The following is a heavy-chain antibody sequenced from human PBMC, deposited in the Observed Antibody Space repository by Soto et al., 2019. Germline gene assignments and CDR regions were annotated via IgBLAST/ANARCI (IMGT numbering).Heavy chain of an antibody. CDR1: GGSISSNSYY. J-gene: IGHJ4*02. Sequence: PSETLSLTCTVSGGSISSNSYYWAWIRQPPGKGLEWIASVYYSGSTYFNPSLKSRVTISLDTSKSQVSLNLNSVTAADTADYYCAREVGAPNEHLDSWGQGTLVTVSS. V-gene: IGHV4-39*02. D-gene: IGHD1-26*01. CDR3: AREVGAPNEHLDS. CDR2: VYYSGST.